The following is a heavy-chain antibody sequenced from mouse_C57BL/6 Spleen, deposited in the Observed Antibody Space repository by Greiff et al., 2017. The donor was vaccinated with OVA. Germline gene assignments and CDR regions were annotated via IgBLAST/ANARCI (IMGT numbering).Heavy chain of an antibody. CDR1: GYAFSSSW. Sequence: QVQLQQSGPELVKPGASVKISCKASGYAFSSSWMNWVKQRPGKGLEWIGRIYPGDGDTNYNGKFKGKATLTADKSSSTAYMQLSSLTSEDSAVDDCAIGVYDGSSYGALDYWGQGTTVTVSS. V-gene: IGHV1-82*01. D-gene: IGHD1-1*01. CDR2: IYPGDGDT. J-gene: IGHJ4*01. CDR3: AIGVYDGSSYGALDY.